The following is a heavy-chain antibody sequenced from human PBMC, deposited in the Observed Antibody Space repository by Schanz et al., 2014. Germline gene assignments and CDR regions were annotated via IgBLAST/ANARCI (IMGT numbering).Heavy chain of an antibody. V-gene: IGHV3-9*01. CDR2: ISWNSGSI. CDR3: AKDGIMVQGVIWERCFDS. Sequence: EVQLVESGGGVVRPGRLLRLSCAASGFPFNEYGMLWVRQAPGKGLEWVSRISWNSGSIDYPDSVKGRFTISRDNAKNSLYLQMNSLRAEDTALYYCAKDGIMVQGVIWERCFDSWGQGTLVTVSS. J-gene: IGHJ4*02. D-gene: IGHD3-10*01. CDR1: GFPFNEYG.